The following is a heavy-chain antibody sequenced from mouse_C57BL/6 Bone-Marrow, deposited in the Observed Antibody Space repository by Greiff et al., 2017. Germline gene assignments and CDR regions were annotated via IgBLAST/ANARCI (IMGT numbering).Heavy chain of an antibody. J-gene: IGHJ3*01. V-gene: IGHV1-50*01. CDR2: IDPSDSYT. Sequence: QVQLQQPGAELVKPGASVKLSCKASGYTFTSYWMQWVKQRPGQGLEWIGEIDPSDSYTNYNQKFKGKATFTVDTSSSTAYMQLSSLTSEDSAVYYCAFYYGSSWFAYWGQGTLVTVSA. CDR1: GYTFTSYW. CDR3: AFYYGSSWFAY. D-gene: IGHD1-1*01.